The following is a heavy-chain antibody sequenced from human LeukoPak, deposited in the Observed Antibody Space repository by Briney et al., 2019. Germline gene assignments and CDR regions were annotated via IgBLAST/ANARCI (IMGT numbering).Heavy chain of an antibody. D-gene: IGHD3-22*01. J-gene: IGHJ4*02. CDR3: ARDGNYYDSSGRNIFLDY. CDR2: ISSSSSYI. Sequence: PGGSLRLSCAASGFTFSSYSMNWVRQAPGKGLEWVSSISSSSSYIYYTDSLKGRFTISRDNAKNSLYLQMNSLRAEDTAVYYCARDGNYYDSSGRNIFLDYWGQGTLVTISS. V-gene: IGHV3-21*01. CDR1: GFTFSSYS.